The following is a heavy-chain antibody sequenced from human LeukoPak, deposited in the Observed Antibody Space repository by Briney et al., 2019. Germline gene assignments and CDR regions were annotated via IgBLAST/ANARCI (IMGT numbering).Heavy chain of an antibody. CDR2: ISSKSNYT. D-gene: IGHD3-3*01. CDR1: GFTFSSYN. V-gene: IGHV3-21*01. J-gene: IGHJ4*02. Sequence: GGSLRLSCAASGFTFSSYNMNWVRQAPGKGLEWVSAISSKSNYTYYADSVKGRFTISRDNARNSLYLQMNSLRAKDTAVYYCARETELRFLEWSLGYWGRGTLVTVSS. CDR3: ARETELRFLEWSLGY.